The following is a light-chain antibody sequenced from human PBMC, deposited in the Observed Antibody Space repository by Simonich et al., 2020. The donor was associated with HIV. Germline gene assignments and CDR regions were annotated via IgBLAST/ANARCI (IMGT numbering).Light chain of an antibody. CDR3: QQFNSYPVT. CDR2: KAS. Sequence: DIQMTQSPSTLSASVGDRVTITCRASQSINKWVAWYQQKPGKAPKLLIYKASSLESGVPSRFSGSGSGTDFTLTISSLQPEDFATYYCQQFNSYPVTFGPGTKVDIK. V-gene: IGKV1-5*03. CDR1: QSINKW. J-gene: IGKJ3*01.